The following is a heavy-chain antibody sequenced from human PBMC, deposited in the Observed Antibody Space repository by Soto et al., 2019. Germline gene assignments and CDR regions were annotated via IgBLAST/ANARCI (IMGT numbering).Heavy chain of an antibody. V-gene: IGHV3-30-3*01. CDR2: ISYDGGNE. CDR1: GFTFSSYA. J-gene: IGHJ4*02. D-gene: IGHD6-6*01. CDR3: ASDAATTARPPYYYFDY. Sequence: GGSLRLSCGASGFTFSSYAMHWVRQTPGKGLEWVAVISYDGGNEYYADSVKGRFTISRDNSKNTLYLQMNSLRAEDTVVYYCASDAATTARPPYYYFDYWGQGTPVTVSS.